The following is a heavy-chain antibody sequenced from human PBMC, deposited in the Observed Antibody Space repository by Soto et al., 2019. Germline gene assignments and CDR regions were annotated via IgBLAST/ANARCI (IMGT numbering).Heavy chain of an antibody. V-gene: IGHV3-33*01. CDR2: IFYDGSND. CDR1: GFFFQNYA. J-gene: IGHJ6*02. Sequence: SGGSLRLSCAGSGFFFQNYAMHWVRLAPGKGLEWVAYIFYDGSNDNYAESVKGRFTVSRDNPEGMLYLQMNNLRVEDTGVYFCARAMTMTLARIFGMDVWGPGTTVTVSS. CDR3: ARAMTMTLARIFGMDV. D-gene: IGHD3-3*01.